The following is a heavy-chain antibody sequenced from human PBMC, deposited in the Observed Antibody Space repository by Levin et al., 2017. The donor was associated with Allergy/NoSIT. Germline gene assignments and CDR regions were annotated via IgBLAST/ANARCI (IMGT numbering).Heavy chain of an antibody. J-gene: IGHJ4*02. Sequence: EASVKVSCKASGYTFTGYYMHWLRQAPGQGLEWMGWIHPNDGDTNYALKFQGRVTMTRDTSIRSAYLELSRLRSDDTAIYFCARGYSSGPFDYWGQGTLVTVSS. CDR2: IHPNDGDT. V-gene: IGHV1-2*02. CDR3: ARGYSSGPFDY. D-gene: IGHD6-19*01. CDR1: GYTFTGYY.